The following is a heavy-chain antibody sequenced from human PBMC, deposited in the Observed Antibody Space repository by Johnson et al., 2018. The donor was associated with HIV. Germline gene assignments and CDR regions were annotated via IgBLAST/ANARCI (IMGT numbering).Heavy chain of an antibody. CDR3: AKDRMVYSDSSGHYWTLWDAFDI. D-gene: IGHD3-22*01. CDR2: ISGSGGSI. V-gene: IGHV3-23*04. Sequence: QLVESGGGVVQPGGSLRLSCAASGFTFSSYAMSWVRQDPGKGLEWVSAISGSGGSIYYADSVKGRFTISRDNSKNTLYLQMNSLRAEDTAVYYCAKDRMVYSDSSGHYWTLWDAFDIWGQGTMVTVSS. CDR1: GFTFSSYA. J-gene: IGHJ3*02.